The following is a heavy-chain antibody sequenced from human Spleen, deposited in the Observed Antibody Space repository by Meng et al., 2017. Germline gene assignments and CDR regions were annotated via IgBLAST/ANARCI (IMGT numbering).Heavy chain of an antibody. CDR3: ARGPTTMAHDFDY. CDR2: IYYSGST. Sequence: SETLSLTCTVSGGSISSSSDYWGWIRQPPGKGLEWIGSIYYSGSTYYNPSLKSRVTMSVDTSKNQFSLKLSSVTAADSAVYYCARGPTTMAHDFDYWGQGTLVTVSS. V-gene: IGHV4-39*07. J-gene: IGHJ4*02. CDR1: GGSISSSSDY. D-gene: IGHD4-11*01.